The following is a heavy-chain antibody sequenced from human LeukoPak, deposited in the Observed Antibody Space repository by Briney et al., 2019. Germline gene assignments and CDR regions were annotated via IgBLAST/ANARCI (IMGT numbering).Heavy chain of an antibody. D-gene: IGHD4-23*01. CDR1: GGSISSGGYS. J-gene: IGHJ6*03. CDR2: IYHSGST. V-gene: IGHV4-30-2*01. Sequence: SETLSLTCAVSGGSISSGGYSWSWIRQPPGKGLEWIGYIYHSGSTYYNPPLKSRVTMSVDTSKNQFSLKLSSVTAADTAVYYCARCFGGVYYYMDVWGKGTTVTVSS. CDR3: ARCFGGVYYYMDV.